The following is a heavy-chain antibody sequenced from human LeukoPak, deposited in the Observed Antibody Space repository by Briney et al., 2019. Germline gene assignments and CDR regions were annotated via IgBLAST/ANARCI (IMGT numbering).Heavy chain of an antibody. CDR1: GFTFSSFW. J-gene: IGHJ4*02. D-gene: IGHD3-22*01. CDR3: ATSYDSSGCD. CDR2: IKQDGSLQ. V-gene: IGHV3-7*01. Sequence: PGGSLRLSCAASGFTFSSFWMALVRQAPGKGLEWVANIKQDGSLQYYGDSVKGRFTISRDNAKNSLYLQMNSLRAEDTALYYCATSYDSSGCDWGQGTLVTVSS.